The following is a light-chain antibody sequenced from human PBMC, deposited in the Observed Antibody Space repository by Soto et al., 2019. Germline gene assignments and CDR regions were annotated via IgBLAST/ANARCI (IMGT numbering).Light chain of an antibody. CDR2: YDD. J-gene: IGLJ1*01. V-gene: IGLV1-36*01. CDR1: SSNIGNNA. Sequence: QSVLTQPPSVSAAPRQRVTISCSGSSSNIGNNAVNWYQQLPGKAPKLLIYYDDLLPSGVSDRFSGSKSGTSASLAISGLQSEDEADYYCAAWDDSLSGYVFGTGTKVTVL. CDR3: AAWDDSLSGYV.